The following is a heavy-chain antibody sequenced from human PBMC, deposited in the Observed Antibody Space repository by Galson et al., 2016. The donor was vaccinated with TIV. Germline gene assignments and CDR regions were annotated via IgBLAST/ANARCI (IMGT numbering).Heavy chain of an antibody. CDR3: ARGSNYYDSSGYY. CDR2: IIGIFGSA. Sequence: SVKVSCKASGGPFSSYAISWVRQAPGQGLEWMGRIIGIFGSANYAQKFQGRVTITADESTSTAYMELSSLTSEDTAVYYCARGSNYYDSSGYYWGQGTLVTVSS. V-gene: IGHV1-69*13. D-gene: IGHD3-22*01. J-gene: IGHJ4*02. CDR1: GGPFSSYA.